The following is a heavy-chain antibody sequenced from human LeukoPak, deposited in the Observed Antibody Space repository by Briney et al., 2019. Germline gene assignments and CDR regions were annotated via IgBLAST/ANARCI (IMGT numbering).Heavy chain of an antibody. CDR3: AVPTFRGDYELLDY. CDR2: INPSGGST. D-gene: IGHD4-17*01. J-gene: IGHJ4*02. Sequence: SVKVSCKASGYTFTSYYMHWVRQAPGQGLEWMGIINPSGGSTSYAQKFQGRVTMTRNTSISTAYMELSSLRSEDTAVYYCAVPTFRGDYELLDYWGQGTLVTVSS. V-gene: IGHV1-46*01. CDR1: GYTFTSYY.